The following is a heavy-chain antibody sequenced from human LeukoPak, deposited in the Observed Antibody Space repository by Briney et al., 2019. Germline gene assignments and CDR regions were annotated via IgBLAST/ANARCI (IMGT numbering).Heavy chain of an antibody. CDR2: IYYSGST. V-gene: IGHV4-39*07. D-gene: IGHD6-13*01. CDR1: GGSISSSSYY. Sequence: SETLSLTCTVSGGSISSSSYYWGWIRQPPGKGLEWIGSIYYSGSTYYNPSLKSRVTISVDTSKNQFSLKLSSVTAADTAVYYCARDSDYSSSRGWFDPWGQGTLVTVSS. CDR3: ARDSDYSSSRGWFDP. J-gene: IGHJ5*02.